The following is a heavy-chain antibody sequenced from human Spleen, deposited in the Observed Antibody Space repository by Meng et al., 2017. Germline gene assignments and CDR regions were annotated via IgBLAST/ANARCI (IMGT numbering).Heavy chain of an antibody. CDR3: ARHTVYTAKFDS. CDR1: GGSVSSGSCY. Sequence: APLKCCCPGRVRPSATLSHTCAASGGSVSSGSCYWSWILQPPGKGLEWIGYIYYTGSTNYNPSLKSRVTISVDTSTNRFSLKLSSVTAADTAVYYCARHTVYTAKFDSWGQGSLVTVSS. J-gene: IGHJ4*02. V-gene: IGHV4-61*01. CDR2: IYYTGST. D-gene: IGHD5-18*01.